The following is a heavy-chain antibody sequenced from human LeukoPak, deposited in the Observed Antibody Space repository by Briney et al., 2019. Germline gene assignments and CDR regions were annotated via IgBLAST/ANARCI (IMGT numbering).Heavy chain of an antibody. J-gene: IGHJ4*02. CDR2: ITGSGGST. CDR3: ARYLSNSLDY. D-gene: IGHD1-1*01. Sequence: GGSLRLSCAASGFTFSSYAMSWVRQAPGKGLEWVSAITGSGGSTYSADSVKGRFTISRDNAKNSLYLQMNSLRAEDTAVYYCARYLSNSLDYWGQGTLVTVSS. V-gene: IGHV3-23*01. CDR1: GFTFSSYA.